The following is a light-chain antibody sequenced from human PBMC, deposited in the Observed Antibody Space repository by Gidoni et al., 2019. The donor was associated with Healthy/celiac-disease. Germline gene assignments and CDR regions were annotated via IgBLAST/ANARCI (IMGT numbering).Light chain of an antibody. CDR2: LGS. CDR1: QSLLHSNGYNY. J-gene: IGKJ1*01. CDR3: MQALQTPWT. V-gene: IGKV2-28*01. Sequence: DIAMTQSPLSLPVTPGEPASISCRSSQSLLHSNGYNYLDWYLQKPGQSPQLLIYLGSNPASGVPDRFSGSGSGTDFTLKISRVEAEDVGVYYCMQALQTPWTFGQGTKVKSN.